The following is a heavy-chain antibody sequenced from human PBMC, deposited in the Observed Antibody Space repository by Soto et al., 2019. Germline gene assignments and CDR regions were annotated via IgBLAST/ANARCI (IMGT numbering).Heavy chain of an antibody. D-gene: IGHD1-26*01. CDR2: IYYSGST. J-gene: IGHJ4*02. CDR1: GGSISSSSYY. V-gene: IGHV4-61*05. Sequence: SETLSLTCTVSGGSISSSSYYWGWIRQPPGKGLEWIGYIYYSGSTNYNPSLKSRVTISVDTSKNQFSLKLSSVTAADTAVYYCARVSIVGATIDYWGQGTLVTVSS. CDR3: ARVSIVGATIDY.